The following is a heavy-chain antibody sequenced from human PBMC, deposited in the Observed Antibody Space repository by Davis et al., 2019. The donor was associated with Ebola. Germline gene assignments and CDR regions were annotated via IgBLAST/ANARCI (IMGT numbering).Heavy chain of an antibody. D-gene: IGHD1-26*01. J-gene: IGHJ3*02. V-gene: IGHV3-11*04. Sequence: PGGSLRLSCAASGFTFSDYYMSWIRQAPGKGLEWVSYISRDGSATYDADSVRGRFTVSRDNANNLLYLQISSLRVEDTAVYSCVRGAAGGTLDDALDIWGQGTMVTVSS. CDR3: VRGAAGGTLDDALDI. CDR1: GFTFSDYY. CDR2: ISRDGSAT.